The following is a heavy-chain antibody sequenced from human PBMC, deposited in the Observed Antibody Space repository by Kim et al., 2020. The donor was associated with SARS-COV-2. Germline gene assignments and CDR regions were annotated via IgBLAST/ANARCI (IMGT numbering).Heavy chain of an antibody. V-gene: IGHV1-2*02. J-gene: IGHJ4*02. Sequence: YAQKFQGRVTMTRDTSISTAYMELSRLRSDDTAVYYCAGRGVGATDLFDYWGQGTLVTVSS. CDR3: AGRGVGATDLFDY. D-gene: IGHD1-26*01.